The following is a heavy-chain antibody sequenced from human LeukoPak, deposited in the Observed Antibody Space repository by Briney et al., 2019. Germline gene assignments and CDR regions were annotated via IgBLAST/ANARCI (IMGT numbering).Heavy chain of an antibody. Sequence: GGSLRLSCAASGFTFSTYVMSWVRQAPGKGLECVSSISGSGGTTYYADSVKGRFTISRDDSKNTVYLQMSSLTVEDTAIYYCAKEKLRYYDYWGQGALVTVSS. D-gene: IGHD3-16*01. CDR3: AKEKLRYYDY. CDR1: GFTFSTYV. V-gene: IGHV3-23*01. J-gene: IGHJ4*02. CDR2: ISGSGGTT.